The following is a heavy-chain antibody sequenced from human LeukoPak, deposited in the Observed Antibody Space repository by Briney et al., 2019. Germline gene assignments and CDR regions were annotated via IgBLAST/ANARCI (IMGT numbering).Heavy chain of an antibody. Sequence: PGGSLRLSCAASGFTFNTYGMSWVRQAPGKGLEWISTISGSGGNTYYADSVKGRFTISRENSKNTLYLLMNSLRAEDTAVYYCATSGYSSSWYFGWGQGTLVTVSS. J-gene: IGHJ4*02. CDR3: ATSGYSSSWYFG. CDR2: ISGSGGNT. V-gene: IGHV3-23*01. CDR1: GFTFNTYG. D-gene: IGHD6-13*01.